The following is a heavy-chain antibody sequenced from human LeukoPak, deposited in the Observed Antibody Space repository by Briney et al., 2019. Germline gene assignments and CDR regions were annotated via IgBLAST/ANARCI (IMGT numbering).Heavy chain of an antibody. D-gene: IGHD6-19*01. CDR2: IYSGGST. CDR3: ASRYRSGWLDY. CDR1: GFTVSSNY. V-gene: IGHV3-66*01. J-gene: IGHJ4*02. Sequence: GGSLRLSCAASGFTVSSNYMSWVRQAPGKGLEWVSVIYSGGSTYYADSVKGRFTISRDNSKNTLYLQMNSLRAEDTAVYYCASRYRSGWLDYWGQGTLVTVSS.